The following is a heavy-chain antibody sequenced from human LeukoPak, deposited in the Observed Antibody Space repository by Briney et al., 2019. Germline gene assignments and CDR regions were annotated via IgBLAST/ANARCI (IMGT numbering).Heavy chain of an antibody. CDR2: INPNSGNR. D-gene: IGHD5/OR15-5a*01. CDR3: ARHSVSTFDH. J-gene: IGHJ4*02. Sequence: ASVKVSCKASGYTFTSYDINWVRQATGQGPEWVGWINPNSGNRGSAQKFRGRVTMTRDASINTAYMELNSLTSEDTAVYYCARHSVSTFDHWGQGTPVTVSS. CDR1: GYTFTSYD. V-gene: IGHV1-8*01.